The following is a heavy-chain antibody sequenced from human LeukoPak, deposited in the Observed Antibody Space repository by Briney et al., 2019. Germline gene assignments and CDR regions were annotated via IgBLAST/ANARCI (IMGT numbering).Heavy chain of an antibody. CDR3: ARVNWKSSGSKATGWFDP. V-gene: IGHV1-18*01. D-gene: IGHD6-19*01. CDR1: GYTFTSYG. CDR2: ISAYNGNT. J-gene: IGHJ5*02. Sequence: GASVKVSCKASGYTFTSYGISWVRQAPGQGLEWMGWISAYNGNTNYAQKLQGRVTMTTDTSTSTAYMELRNLRSDDTAVYYCARVNWKSSGSKATGWFDPWGQGTLVTVSS.